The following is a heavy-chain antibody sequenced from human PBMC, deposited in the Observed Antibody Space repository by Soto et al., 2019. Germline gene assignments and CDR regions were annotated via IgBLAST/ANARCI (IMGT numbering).Heavy chain of an antibody. D-gene: IGHD3-22*01. CDR1: GYSITNTNW. CDR3: ARSPYEGCRGV. J-gene: IGHJ3*01. V-gene: IGHV4-28*01. CDR2: IYHSGRT. Sequence: QVQLQESGPGLVKPSDTLSLTCAVSGYSITNTNWWTWVRQPPGKGLEWIGYIYHSGRTYYNPSLKSHVTMSVDTSKNQFYRKLSAVVAVDTGVYYCARSPYEGCRGVWGRGTMGTVSS.